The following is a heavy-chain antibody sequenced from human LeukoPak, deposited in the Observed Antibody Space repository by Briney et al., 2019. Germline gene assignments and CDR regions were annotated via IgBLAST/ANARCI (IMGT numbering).Heavy chain of an antibody. CDR2: ISRSSSYI. J-gene: IGHJ4*02. CDR1: GFTFSSYS. D-gene: IGHD3-22*01. V-gene: IGHV3-21*04. CDR3: AKDFSSGYYYFDY. Sequence: GGSLRLSCAASGFTFSSYSMNWVRQAPGKGLEWVSSISRSSSYIYYGDSVKGRYTISRDNAKNSLYLQMNSLRAEDTALYFCAKDFSSGYYYFDYWGQGTLVTVSS.